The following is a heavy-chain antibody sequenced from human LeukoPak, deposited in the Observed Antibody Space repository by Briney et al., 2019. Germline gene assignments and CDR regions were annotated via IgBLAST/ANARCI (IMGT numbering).Heavy chain of an antibody. J-gene: IGHJ4*02. CDR2: IYAGGEK. Sequence: GGSLRLSCAASGFIVSNSYITWVRQAPGKALEWVSVIYAGGEKFYADSVKDRFTISRDNSKNTVYPQMNGLRAEDTAIYYCARLRGLANFDWLWDWGQGTLVTVSS. CDR1: GFIVSNSY. D-gene: IGHD3-9*01. CDR3: ARLRGLANFDWLWD. V-gene: IGHV3-66*04.